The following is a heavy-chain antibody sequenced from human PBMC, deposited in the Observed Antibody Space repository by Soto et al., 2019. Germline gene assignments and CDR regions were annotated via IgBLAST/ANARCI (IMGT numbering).Heavy chain of an antibody. CDR3: VKETGNYYDSSGYYFDY. D-gene: IGHD3-22*01. CDR1: GFPFDDYA. V-gene: IGHV3-9*01. CDR2: IHWNSGGM. Sequence: GGSLRLSCAASGFPFDDYAMHWFRQAPGKGLEWVSGIHWNSGGMGYADSVKGRFTVSRDNAKNSLYLQMNSLRLEDTALYYCVKETGNYYDSSGYYFDYWGQGTLVTVSS. J-gene: IGHJ4*02.